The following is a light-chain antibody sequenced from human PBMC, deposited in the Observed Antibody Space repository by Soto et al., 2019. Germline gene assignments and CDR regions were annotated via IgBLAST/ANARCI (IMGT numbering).Light chain of an antibody. CDR1: QTVASL. CDR3: QQYISWPIT. Sequence: EIVMTQSPATLSVSPGERVTLSCRASQTVASLLAWYQQKPGQSPRLLIYAASTRATGGPARFTGSGSGTEFTLTISSLQSEDVAIYYCQQYISWPITFGGGTNVEI. CDR2: AAS. J-gene: IGKJ4*01. V-gene: IGKV3-15*01.